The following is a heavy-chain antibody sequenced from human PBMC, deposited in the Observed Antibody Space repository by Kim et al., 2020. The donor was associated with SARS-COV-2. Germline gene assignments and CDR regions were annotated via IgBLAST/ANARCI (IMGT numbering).Heavy chain of an antibody. CDR1: GGTFSSYA. V-gene: IGHV1-69*13. J-gene: IGHJ5*02. CDR3: ARDTVYGSGSHSGWFDP. Sequence: SVKVSCKASGGTFSSYAISWVRQAPGQGLEWMGGIIPIFGTANYAQKFQGRVTITADESTSTAYMELSSLRSEDTAVYYCARDTVYGSGSHSGWFDPWGQGTLVTVSS. CDR2: IIPIFGTA. D-gene: IGHD3-10*01.